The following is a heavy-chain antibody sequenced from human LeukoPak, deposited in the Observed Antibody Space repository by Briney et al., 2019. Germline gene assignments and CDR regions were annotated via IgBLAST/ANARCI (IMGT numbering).Heavy chain of an antibody. CDR2: IKEDGSDK. V-gene: IGHV3-7*01. J-gene: IGHJ4*02. D-gene: IGHD1-26*01. CDR3: ASAAGWEFGY. Sequence: GGLLRLTRVDSLSSGLTRWMHWVRQAQGKGLEWVAIIKEDGSDKYYVDSVKGRFTISRDNAKNSVYLQMNSLRVEDTAVYYCASAAGWEFGYWGQGTLVTVSS. CDR1: LSSGLTRW.